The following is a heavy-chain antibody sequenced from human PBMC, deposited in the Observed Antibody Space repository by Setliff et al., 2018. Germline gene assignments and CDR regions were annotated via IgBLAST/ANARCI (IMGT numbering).Heavy chain of an antibody. J-gene: IGHJ4*02. V-gene: IGHV1-8*02. CDR1: GGTFSSYA. Sequence: VSCKASGGTFSSYAISWVRQAPGQGLEWMGGIIPIFGNTGYAQKFQGRVTMTRNTSISTAYMELSSLRSEDTAVYYCARGLYYGDSDFDYWGQGTLVTVSS. D-gene: IGHD4-17*01. CDR2: IIPIFGNT. CDR3: ARGLYYGDSDFDY.